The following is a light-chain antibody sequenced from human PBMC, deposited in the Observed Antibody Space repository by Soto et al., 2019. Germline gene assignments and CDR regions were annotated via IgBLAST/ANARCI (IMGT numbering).Light chain of an antibody. V-gene: IGLV2-14*01. Sequence: QSALTQPASVSGSPGQSITISCTGTSSDIGVFYYVSWYQHHPGKDPKLMIYQVSNRPSGVSNRFSGSKSGNTASLTISGLQAEDEADYFCSSYSSSSTFYVFGAGTKVTV. CDR2: QVS. CDR3: SSYSSSSTFYV. J-gene: IGLJ1*01. CDR1: SSDIGVFYY.